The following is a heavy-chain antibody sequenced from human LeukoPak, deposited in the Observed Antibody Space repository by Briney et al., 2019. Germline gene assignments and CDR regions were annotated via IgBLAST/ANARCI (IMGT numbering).Heavy chain of an antibody. V-gene: IGHV1-8*01. CDR3: ARGAGYYGSGSYLYEFDY. CDR2: MKPNSGNT. CDR1: GYTFTSYD. Sequence: GASVKVSCKASGYTFTSYDINWVRQATGQGLEWMGWMKPNSGNTGYAQKFQGRVTMTRNTSISTAYMELSSLRSEDTAVYYCARGAGYYGSGSYLYEFDYWGQGTLVTVSS. D-gene: IGHD3-10*01. J-gene: IGHJ4*02.